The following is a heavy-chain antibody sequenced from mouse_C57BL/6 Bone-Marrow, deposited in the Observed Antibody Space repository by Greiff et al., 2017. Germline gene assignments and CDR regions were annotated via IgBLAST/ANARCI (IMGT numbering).Heavy chain of an antibody. D-gene: IGHD1-1*01. J-gene: IGHJ3*01. Sequence: VQLKESGGDLVKPGGSLKLSCAASGFTFSSYGMSWVRQTPDKRLEWVATISSGGSYTYYPDSVKGRFTISRDNAKNTLYLQMSSLKSEDTAMYYCARPFITTVGTFAYWGQGTLVTVSA. V-gene: IGHV5-6*01. CDR1: GFTFSSYG. CDR3: ARPFITTVGTFAY. CDR2: ISSGGSYT.